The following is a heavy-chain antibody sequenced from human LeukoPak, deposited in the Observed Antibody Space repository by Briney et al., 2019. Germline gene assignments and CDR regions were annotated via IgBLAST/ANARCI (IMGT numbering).Heavy chain of an antibody. V-gene: IGHV1-69*06. Sequence: GASVTVSCKASGGTFSSYAISWVRQTPGQGLEWMAGIIPLFSTANYAQKIKGRVTITADKSTSTAYMELSSLRSEDTAVYYFASGPLAGSQVLYYFDYWGQGTLVTVSS. CDR3: ASGPLAGSQVLYYFDY. J-gene: IGHJ4*02. CDR2: IIPLFSTA. CDR1: GGTFSSYA. D-gene: IGHD3-10*01.